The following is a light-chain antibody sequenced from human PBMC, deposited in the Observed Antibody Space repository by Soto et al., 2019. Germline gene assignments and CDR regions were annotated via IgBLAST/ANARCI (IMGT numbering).Light chain of an antibody. CDR1: QGISSY. CDR3: QQLNSYPLT. V-gene: IGKV1-9*01. CDR2: AAS. J-gene: IGKJ3*01. Sequence: DIQLTQSPSFLSASVGDRVTITCRASQGISSYLAWYQQKPGKAPKLLIYAASTLQSGVPSRFSGSGSGTEFPLTISSLQPEDFATYYCQQLNSYPLTVGPGTKVDIK.